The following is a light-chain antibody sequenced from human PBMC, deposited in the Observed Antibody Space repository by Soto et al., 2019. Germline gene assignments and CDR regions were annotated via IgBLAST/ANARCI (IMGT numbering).Light chain of an antibody. Sequence: DIQMTQYPSSLSASVGDRVTITCRASQGISNYVAWYQQKPGKVPTLLIYAASNLQSEVPSRFSGSGSGTDFTLSISRLQPHHVATYYCLRYNSARFTFGPGTKVDIK. CDR3: LRYNSARFT. J-gene: IGKJ3*01. CDR2: AAS. V-gene: IGKV1-27*01. CDR1: QGISNY.